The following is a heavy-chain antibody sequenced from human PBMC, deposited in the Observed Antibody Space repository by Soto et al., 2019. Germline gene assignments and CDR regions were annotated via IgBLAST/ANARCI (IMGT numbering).Heavy chain of an antibody. CDR1: GFTFGDYA. CDR2: IRSKAYGGTT. Sequence: GGSLRLSCTASGFTFGDYAMSWVRQAPGKGLEWVGFIRSKAYGGTTEYAASVKGRFTISRDDSKSIAYLQMNSLKTEDTAVYYCTRATRGAFCSGGSCYYFDYWGQGTLVTVPQ. J-gene: IGHJ4*02. CDR3: TRATRGAFCSGGSCYYFDY. D-gene: IGHD2-15*01. V-gene: IGHV3-49*04.